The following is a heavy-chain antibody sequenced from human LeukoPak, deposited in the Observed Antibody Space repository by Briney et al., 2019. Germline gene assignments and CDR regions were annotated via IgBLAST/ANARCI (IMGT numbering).Heavy chain of an antibody. CDR1: GYTFTSYY. CDR2: INPSGGST. D-gene: IGHD3-10*01. V-gene: IGHV1-46*01. J-gene: IGHJ5*02. Sequence: GASVKVSCKASGYTFTSYYMHWLRQAPGQGLEWMGIINPSGGSTSYAQKFQGRVTMTRDTSTSTVYMELSSLRSEDTAVYYCARYRLGMVRGFDPWGQGTLVTVSS. CDR3: ARYRLGMVRGFDP.